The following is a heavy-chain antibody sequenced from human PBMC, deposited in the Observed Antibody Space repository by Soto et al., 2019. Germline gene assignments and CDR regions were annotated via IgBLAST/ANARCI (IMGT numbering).Heavy chain of an antibody. CDR3: TRDPVFWSGYYAY. J-gene: IGHJ4*02. CDR2: IRSKAYGGTT. D-gene: IGHD3-3*01. V-gene: IGHV3-49*04. Sequence: LRLSCTAAGFTFGDYAMSWVRQAPGKGLEWVGFIRSKAYGGTTEYAASVKGRFTISRDDSKSIAYLQMNSLKTEDTAVYYCTRDPVFWSGYYAYWGQGTLVTVSS. CDR1: GFTFGDYA.